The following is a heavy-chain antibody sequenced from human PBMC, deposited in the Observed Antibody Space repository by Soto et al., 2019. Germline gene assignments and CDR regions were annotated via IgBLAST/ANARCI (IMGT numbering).Heavy chain of an antibody. D-gene: IGHD2-15*01. CDR2: IKHSGST. CDR3: ARGEDIVVVVAATRGSFDY. CDR1: GGSFSGYY. J-gene: IGHJ4*02. V-gene: IGHV4-34*01. Sequence: SETLSLTCAVYGGSFSGYYWSWIRQPPGKGLEWIGEIKHSGSTNYNPSLKSPVTISVDTSKDKFSLKLCAVTAADTAVYYCARGEDIVVVVAATRGSFDYWGQGTLVTVSS.